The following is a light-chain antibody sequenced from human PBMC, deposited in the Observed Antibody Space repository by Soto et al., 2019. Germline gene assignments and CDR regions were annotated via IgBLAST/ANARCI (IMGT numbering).Light chain of an antibody. CDR2: EVS. CDR3: SSYTSINTVV. CDR1: SSDVGGYNY. J-gene: IGLJ2*01. V-gene: IGLV2-14*01. Sequence: QSALTQPASVSGSPGQSITISCTRTSSDVGGYNYVSWYQQHPGKAPKLMIYEVSNRPSGFSNRFSGSKSGNTASLTISGLQAEDEANYYCSSYTSINTVVFGGGTKVTVL.